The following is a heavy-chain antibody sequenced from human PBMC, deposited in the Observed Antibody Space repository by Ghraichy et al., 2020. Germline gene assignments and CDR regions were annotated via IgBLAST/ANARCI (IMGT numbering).Heavy chain of an antibody. J-gene: IGHJ6*02. CDR3: VRSSGPLYYAMDV. CDR2: IYYSGTT. Sequence: ESLNISCSVSGGSISSSSYWWGWVRQPPGEGLQWIGSIYYSGTTHYNPSLKSRVTLSVDLSRNHFSLTLSSVTAADTAVYFCVRSSGPLYYAMDVWGQGTTVTVSS. CDR1: GGSISSSSYW. V-gene: IGHV4-39*02.